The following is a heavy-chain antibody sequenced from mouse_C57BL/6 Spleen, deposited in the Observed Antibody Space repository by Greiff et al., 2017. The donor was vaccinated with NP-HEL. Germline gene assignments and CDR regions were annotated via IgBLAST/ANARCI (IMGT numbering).Heavy chain of an antibody. CDR2: INYDGSST. J-gene: IGHJ2*01. CDR3: ASLDGYYDYFDY. CDR1: GFTFSDYY. D-gene: IGHD2-3*01. V-gene: IGHV5-16*01. Sequence: DVHLVESEGGLVQPGSSMKLSCTASGFTFSDYYMAWVRQVPEKGLEWVANINYDGSSTYYLDSLKSRFIISRDNAKNILYLQMSSLKSEDTATYYCASLDGYYDYFDYWGQGTTLTVSS.